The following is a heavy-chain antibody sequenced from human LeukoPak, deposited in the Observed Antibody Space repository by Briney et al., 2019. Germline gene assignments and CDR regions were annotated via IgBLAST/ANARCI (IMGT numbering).Heavy chain of an antibody. CDR3: ARDPQWELFDY. CDR1: GYSISSGYY. V-gene: IGHV4-38-2*02. Sequence: PSETLSLTCTVSGYSISSGYYWGWIRQPPGKGLEWIGGIYHSGSTYYNPSLKSRVTISVDTSKNQFSLKLSSVTAADTAVYYCARDPQWELFDYWGQGTLVTVSS. J-gene: IGHJ4*02. D-gene: IGHD1-26*01. CDR2: IYHSGST.